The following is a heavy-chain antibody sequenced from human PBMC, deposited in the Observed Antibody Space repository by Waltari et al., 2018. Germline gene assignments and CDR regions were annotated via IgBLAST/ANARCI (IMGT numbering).Heavy chain of an antibody. CDR1: GFTFSSYA. Sequence: EVQLVESGGGLVQPGGSLRLLCAASGFTFSSYAMQWVRQAPGKGLEYVSAISSNGGSTYYANSVKGRFTISRDNSKNTLYLQMGSLRAEDMAVYYCARGYCSGGSCLPSDAFDIWGQGTMVTVSS. J-gene: IGHJ3*02. CDR2: ISSNGGST. CDR3: ARGYCSGGSCLPSDAFDI. V-gene: IGHV3-64*01. D-gene: IGHD2-15*01.